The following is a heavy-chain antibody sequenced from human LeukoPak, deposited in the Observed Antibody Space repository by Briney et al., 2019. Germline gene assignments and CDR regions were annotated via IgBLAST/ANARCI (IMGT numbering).Heavy chain of an antibody. CDR1: GGSFSGYY. V-gene: IGHV4-34*01. Sequence: SESLSLTCAVYGGSFSGYYGSWIREPPGKGLEWIGEINHSGSTNYNPSLKSRVTISVDTSKNQFSLKLSSVTAADTAVYYCARGGDYGDYVYWGQGTLVTVSS. J-gene: IGHJ4*02. D-gene: IGHD4-17*01. CDR2: INHSGST. CDR3: ARGGDYGDYVY.